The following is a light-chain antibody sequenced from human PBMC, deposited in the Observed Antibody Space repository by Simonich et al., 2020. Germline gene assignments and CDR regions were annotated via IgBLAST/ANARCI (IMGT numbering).Light chain of an antibody. CDR1: SSTVGGYHS. V-gene: IGLV2-14*03. CDR3: SSYTSSSRV. J-gene: IGLJ3*02. Sequence: QSALTQPASVSGSPGQSITISCTGTSSTVGGYHSVSWYQQHPGKAPKLMIYDVSNRTAGVSNRFSGSKSGNTASLTISGLQAEDEADYYCSSYTSSSRVFGGGTKLTVL. CDR2: DVS.